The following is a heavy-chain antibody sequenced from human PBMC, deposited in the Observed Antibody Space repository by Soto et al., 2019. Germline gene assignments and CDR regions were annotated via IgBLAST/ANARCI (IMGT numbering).Heavy chain of an antibody. D-gene: IGHD4-17*01. V-gene: IGHV4-59*01. Sequence: QVQLQESGPGLVKPSETLSLTCTVSGGSISSYYWSWIRQPPGKGLEWLGYIYYSGSTNYTPSLKSRVTISVDTSKNQFSLKLSSVTAADTAVYYCARDDYGDKSLDYWGQGTLVTVSS. J-gene: IGHJ4*02. CDR3: ARDDYGDKSLDY. CDR1: GGSISSYY. CDR2: IYYSGST.